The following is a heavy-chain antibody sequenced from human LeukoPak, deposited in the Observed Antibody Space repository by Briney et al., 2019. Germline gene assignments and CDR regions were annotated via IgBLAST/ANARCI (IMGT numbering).Heavy chain of an antibody. J-gene: IGHJ4*02. V-gene: IGHV3-23*01. CDR1: GFTVSSTY. CDR3: AKATGTFYYFDY. D-gene: IGHD1-1*01. Sequence: GGSLRLSCAASGFTVSSTYMSWVRQAPGKGLEWVSAISGSGGSTYYADSVKGRFTISRDNSKNTLYLQMNSLRAEDTAVYYCAKATGTFYYFDYWGQGTLVTVSS. CDR2: ISGSGGST.